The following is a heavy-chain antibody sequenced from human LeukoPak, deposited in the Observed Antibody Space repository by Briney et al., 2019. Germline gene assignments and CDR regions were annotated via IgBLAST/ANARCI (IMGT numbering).Heavy chain of an antibody. J-gene: IGHJ6*02. CDR1: GYTFTSYG. V-gene: IGHV1-18*01. CDR2: ISAYNGNT. D-gene: IGHD2-2*02. Sequence: ASVKVSCKASGYTFTSYGISWVRQAPGQGLEWMGWISAYNGNTNYAQKLQGRVTMTTDTSTSTAYMELRSLRSDDTAVYYCARDGYCSSTSCYKIYYYYGMDAWGQGTTVTVSS. CDR3: ARDGYCSSTSCYKIYYYYGMDA.